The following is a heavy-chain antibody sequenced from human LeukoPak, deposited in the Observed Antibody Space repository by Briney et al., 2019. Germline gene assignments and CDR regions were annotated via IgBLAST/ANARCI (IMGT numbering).Heavy chain of an antibody. CDR1: GFTFSSYA. CDR2: ISGSGGST. J-gene: IGHJ4*02. CDR3: ARSRTRSIYNYVPYYFDY. V-gene: IGHV3-23*01. Sequence: GGSLRLSCAASGFTFSSYAMSWVRQAPGKGLEWVSAISGSGGSTYYADSVKGRFTISRDNSKNTLYLQMNSLRAEDTAVYYCARSRTRSIYNYVPYYFDYWGQGILVTVSS. D-gene: IGHD3-16*01.